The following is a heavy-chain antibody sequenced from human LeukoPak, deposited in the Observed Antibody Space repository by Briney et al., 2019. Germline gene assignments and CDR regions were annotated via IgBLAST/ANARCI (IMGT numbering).Heavy chain of an antibody. J-gene: IGHJ4*02. CDR1: GGSFSGYY. CDR2: INHSGST. CDR3: ARHPKERAYYYGSGSYTHYFDY. Sequence: SETLSLTCAVYGGSFSGYYWSWIRQPPGKGLEWIGEINHSGSTNYNPSLKSRVTISVDTSKNQFSLKLSSLTAADTAGYYCARHPKERAYYYGSGSYTHYFDYWGQGTLVTVSS. D-gene: IGHD3-10*01. V-gene: IGHV4-34*01.